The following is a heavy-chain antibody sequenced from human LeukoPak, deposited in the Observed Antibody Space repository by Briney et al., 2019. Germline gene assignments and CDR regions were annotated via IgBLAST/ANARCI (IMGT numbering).Heavy chain of an antibody. V-gene: IGHV3-21*01. Sequence: GGSLRLSCAASGFTFSSYRMNWVRQAPGKGLEWVSFISSSSNSIYYADSEKGRFTISRDNAKNSLYLQMNSLRAEDTAVYYCTRNQEGDYWGQGTLVTVSS. CDR1: GFTFSSYR. J-gene: IGHJ4*02. CDR3: TRNQEGDY. CDR2: ISSSSNSI.